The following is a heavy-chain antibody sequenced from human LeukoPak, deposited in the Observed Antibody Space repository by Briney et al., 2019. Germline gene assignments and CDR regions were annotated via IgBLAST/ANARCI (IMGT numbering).Heavy chain of an antibody. V-gene: IGHV1-69*06. CDR2: IIPIFGTA. CDR1: GGTFSSYA. Sequence: SVKVSCKASGGTFSSYAISWVRQAPGQGLEWMGGIIPIFGTANYAQKFQGRVTITADKSTSTAYMELSSLRSEDTAVYYCARDEIYYDSSGSDPSYFDYWGQGTLVTVSS. CDR3: ARDEIYYDSSGSDPSYFDY. D-gene: IGHD3-22*01. J-gene: IGHJ4*02.